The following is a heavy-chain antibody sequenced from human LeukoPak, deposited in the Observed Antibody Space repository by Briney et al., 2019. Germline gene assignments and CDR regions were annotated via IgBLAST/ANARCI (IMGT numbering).Heavy chain of an antibody. CDR1: GFTFDDYA. Sequence: GGSLRLSCAASGFTFDDYAMHWVRQAPGKGLEWVSLISWDGGSTYYADSVKGRFTISRDNSKNSLYLQMNSLRAEDTALYYCVSDRGEMATGKYYFDYWGQGTLVTVSS. V-gene: IGHV3-43D*03. J-gene: IGHJ4*02. CDR3: VSDRGEMATGKYYFDY. CDR2: ISWDGGST. D-gene: IGHD5-24*01.